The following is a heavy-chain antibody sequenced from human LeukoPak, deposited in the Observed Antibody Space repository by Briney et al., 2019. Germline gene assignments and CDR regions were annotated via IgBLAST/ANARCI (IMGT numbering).Heavy chain of an antibody. Sequence: SETLSLTCTVSGGSISSYYWSWIRQPAGKGLEWIGRIYTSGSTNYNPSLKSRVTMSVDTSKNQFSLKLSSVTAADTAVYYCASDKSSSKYYYYYYMDVWGKGTTVTVSS. J-gene: IGHJ6*03. CDR1: GGSISSYY. CDR2: IYTSGST. V-gene: IGHV4-4*07. CDR3: ASDKSSSKYYYYYYMDV. D-gene: IGHD6-6*01.